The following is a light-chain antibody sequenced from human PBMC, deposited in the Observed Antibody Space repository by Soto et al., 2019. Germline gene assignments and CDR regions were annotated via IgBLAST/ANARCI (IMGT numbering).Light chain of an antibody. CDR2: GAS. CDR1: QSVSRSY. J-gene: IGKJ4*01. CDR3: QQYASSPPT. V-gene: IGKV3-20*01. Sequence: EIVLTQSPGTLSLSPGERATLSCRASQSVSRSYLAWYQQKPGQPPRRLIYGASNRATGIPDRFSGSGSGTDFTLTIGRLEPEDFAVYYCQQYASSPPTFGGGTKVEIK.